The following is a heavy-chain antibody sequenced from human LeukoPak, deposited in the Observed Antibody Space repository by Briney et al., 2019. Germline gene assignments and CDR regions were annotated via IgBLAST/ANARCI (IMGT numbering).Heavy chain of an antibody. CDR1: GGSISSGSNY. CDR3: ARETSSYSSSWYYDYMDV. J-gene: IGHJ6*03. CDR2: IYTSGST. V-gene: IGHV4-61*02. Sequence: PSQTLSLTCTVSGGSISSGSNYWSWIRQPAGKGLEWIGRIYTSGSTNYNPSLKSRVTISVDTSKNQFSLKLSSVTAADTAVYYCARETSSYSSSWYYDYMDVWGKGTTVTVSS. D-gene: IGHD6-13*01.